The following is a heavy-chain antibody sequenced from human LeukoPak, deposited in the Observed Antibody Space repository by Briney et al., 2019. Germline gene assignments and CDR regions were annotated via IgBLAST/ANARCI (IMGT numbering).Heavy chain of an antibody. CDR3: ARASSKQLAGYLPDGFDI. CDR2: ISSSGTYV. D-gene: IGHD3-9*01. CDR1: GFTFSDYY. J-gene: IGHJ3*02. V-gene: IGHV3-11*04. Sequence: GGSLRLSCAASGFTFSDYYMSWIRQAPGKGLEWVSSISSSGTYVYYADSVKGRFTISRDNAKNSLSLQMNSLRADDAAVYYCARASSKQLAGYLPDGFDIWGQGTMVTVSS.